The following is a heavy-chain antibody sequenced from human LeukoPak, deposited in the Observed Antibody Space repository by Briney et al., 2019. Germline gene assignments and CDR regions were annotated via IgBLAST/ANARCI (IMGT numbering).Heavy chain of an antibody. CDR1: GGSIGSGGYY. CDR2: ISDSGST. V-gene: IGHV4-31*03. Sequence: SETLSLTCTVSGGSIGSGGYYWTWIRQHPGKGLEWIGHISDSGSTYYNPSLNNRVTISTGTSKRQFSLNLSSVTAADTAVYYCARVRGYSYGEFDYWGRGTLVTVSS. CDR3: ARVRGYSYGEFDY. J-gene: IGHJ4*02. D-gene: IGHD5-18*01.